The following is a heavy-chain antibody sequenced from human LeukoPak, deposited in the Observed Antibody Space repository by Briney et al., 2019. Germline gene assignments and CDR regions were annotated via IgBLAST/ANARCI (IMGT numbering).Heavy chain of an antibody. V-gene: IGHV4-4*07. CDR1: RGSISNYY. Sequence: PSETLSLTCTVSRGSISNYYWSWIRQPAGKGLEWIGRIYSSGSTYYNPSLKSRVTISVDTSKNQFSLKLSSVTAADTAVYYCARAKSPEWFDPWGQGTLVTVSS. CDR2: IYSSGST. D-gene: IGHD1-14*01. CDR3: ARAKSPEWFDP. J-gene: IGHJ5*02.